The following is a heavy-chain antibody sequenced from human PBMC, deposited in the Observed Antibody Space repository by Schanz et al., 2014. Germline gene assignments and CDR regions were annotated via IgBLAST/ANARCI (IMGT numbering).Heavy chain of an antibody. D-gene: IGHD3-3*01. CDR3: AKIWKAHHLTGRPGWSDGMDV. V-gene: IGHV3-23*04. J-gene: IGHJ6*02. Sequence: EVRLVESGGGLVEPGGSLRLSCSGSGFTFSEVYMSWVRQAPGKGLEWVSTIACGGSHTFYADSVTGRFTISGDNSKNTLFLQMNSLRVEDTAIYYCAKIWKAHHLTGRPGWSDGMDVWGQGTTV. CDR1: GFTFSEVY. CDR2: IACGGSHT.